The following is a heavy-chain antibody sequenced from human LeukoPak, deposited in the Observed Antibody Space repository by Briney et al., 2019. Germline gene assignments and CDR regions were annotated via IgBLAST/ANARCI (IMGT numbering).Heavy chain of an antibody. CDR3: AREMATTSFDY. J-gene: IGHJ4*02. D-gene: IGHD5-24*01. CDR2: IIPIFGPA. Sequence: ASVKVSCKASGGTFSSYAISWVRQAPGQGLEWMGGIIPIFGPAKYAQKFQGRVTIDADDSTGTAYMELSSLRSDDTAVYYCAREMATTSFDYWGQGTLVTVSS. CDR1: GGTFSSYA. V-gene: IGHV1-69*13.